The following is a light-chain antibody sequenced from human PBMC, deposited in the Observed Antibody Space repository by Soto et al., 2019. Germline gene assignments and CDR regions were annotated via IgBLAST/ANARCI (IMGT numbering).Light chain of an antibody. V-gene: IGKV1-5*03. CDR2: KAS. CDR1: QSIISW. J-gene: IGKJ1*01. CDR3: QQYNSYPWT. Sequence: DIQMTQSPSTLSASLGDRVTITCRASQSIISWLSCYHHKPEKAPKLLIYKASSLKSVVHSRFSGSGSGKEFTIIISRLQHDDFVNYYCQQYNSYPWTFGQGTKVDI.